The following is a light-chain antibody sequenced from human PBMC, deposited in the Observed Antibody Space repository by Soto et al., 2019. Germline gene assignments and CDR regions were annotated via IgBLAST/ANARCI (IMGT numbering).Light chain of an antibody. CDR1: QSIGDT. CDR3: QQRADWPIT. CDR2: DAS. Sequence: EIVMTQSPSTVSVSPGGRATLSCRASQSIGDTLAWYQQKPGQAPRLLIYDASNRATGIPARFSGSGSGTDFTLTISSLEPDDFAVYYCQQRADWPITFGQGTRLE. J-gene: IGKJ5*01. V-gene: IGKV3-11*01.